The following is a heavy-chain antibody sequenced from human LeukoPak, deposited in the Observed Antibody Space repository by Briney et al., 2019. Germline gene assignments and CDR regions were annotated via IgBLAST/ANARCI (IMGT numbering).Heavy chain of an antibody. V-gene: IGHV3-30*18. CDR1: GFTFSSYG. CDR3: AKSVVRGDGYYYGMDV. CDR2: ISYDGSNK. D-gene: IGHD2-21*01. Sequence: GGSLRLSCAASGFTFSSYGMHWVRQAPGKGLEWVAVISYDGSNKYYADSVKGRFTISRDNSKNTLYLQMNSLRAEDTAVYYCAKSVVRGDGYYYGMDVWGQGTTVTVS. J-gene: IGHJ6*02.